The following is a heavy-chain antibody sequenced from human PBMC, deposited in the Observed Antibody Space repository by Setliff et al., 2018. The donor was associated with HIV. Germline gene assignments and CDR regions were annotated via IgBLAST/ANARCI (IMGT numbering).Heavy chain of an antibody. CDR3: ARHRASSSGFPLDF. J-gene: IGHJ4*02. V-gene: IGHV4-39*01. CDR1: GDSIGSNTFY. Sequence: SETLSLTCSVYGDSIGSNTFYWGWLRQPPGKEPEWIGSINHSGNTYYYPSLKSRVTMSVDTSKNQFSLRLSSVTATETAVYYCARHRASSSGFPLDFWGQGILVTVSS. CDR2: INHSGNT. D-gene: IGHD6-6*01.